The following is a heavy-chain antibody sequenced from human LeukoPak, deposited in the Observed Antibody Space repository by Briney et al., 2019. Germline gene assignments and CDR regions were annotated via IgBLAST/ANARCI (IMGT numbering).Heavy chain of an antibody. J-gene: IGHJ5*02. CDR3: AREPGFDSSGYLNWFDP. CDR1: GDSISSYY. CDR2: IYYSGST. D-gene: IGHD3-22*01. V-gene: IGHV4-59*01. Sequence: PSETLSLTCTVSGDSISSYYWTWIRQPPGKGLEWIGYIYYSGSTKYNPSLKSRVTISVDTSKNQLSLKLSSVTAADTAVYYCAREPGFDSSGYLNWFDPWGQGTLVTVSS.